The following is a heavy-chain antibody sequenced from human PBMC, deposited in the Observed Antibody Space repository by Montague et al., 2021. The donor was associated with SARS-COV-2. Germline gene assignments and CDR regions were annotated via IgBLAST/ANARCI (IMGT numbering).Heavy chain of an antibody. D-gene: IGHD3-3*01. J-gene: IGHJ3*01. CDR2: IYWDGDQ. CDR3: ARRYDFYRAEAFDV. CDR1: GFSLNTDGVG. V-gene: IGHV2-5*02. Sequence: PALVKPTQTLTLTCVFSGFSLNTDGVGVAWTRRPPGKALEWLALIYWDGDQRYSPPLKTRLTITKDTSKNRVVLTMTNLDPVDTATYYCARRYDFYRAEAFDVWGQGTMLTVSS.